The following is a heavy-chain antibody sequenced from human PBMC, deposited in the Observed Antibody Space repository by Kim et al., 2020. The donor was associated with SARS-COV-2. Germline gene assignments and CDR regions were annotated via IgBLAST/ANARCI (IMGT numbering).Heavy chain of an antibody. V-gene: IGHV1-18*04. CDR2: ISAYNGNT. D-gene: IGHD3-9*01. J-gene: IGHJ5*02. Sequence: ASVKVSCKASGYTFTSYGISWVRQAPGQGLEWMGWISAYNGNTNYAQKLQGRVTMTTDTSTSTAYMELRSLRSDDTAVYYCARQTGNILTGYHWFDPWGQGTLVTVSS. CDR3: ARQTGNILTGYHWFDP. CDR1: GYTFTSYG.